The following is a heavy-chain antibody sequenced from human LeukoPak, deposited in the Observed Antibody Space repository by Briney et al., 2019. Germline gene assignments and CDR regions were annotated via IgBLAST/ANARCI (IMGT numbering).Heavy chain of an antibody. V-gene: IGHV4-34*01. CDR3: TRQSGTVTPIDY. CDR2: IHHSGST. CDR1: SGSLSGYS. Sequence: PSETLSLTCAVSSGSLSGYSWGWIRQAPGKGLDWIGEIHHSGSTTYNSSLKNLVTISLDKPKSQFSLILTSVTAADTAVYYCTRQSGTVTPIDYWGQGILVTVSS. J-gene: IGHJ4*02. D-gene: IGHD4-17*01.